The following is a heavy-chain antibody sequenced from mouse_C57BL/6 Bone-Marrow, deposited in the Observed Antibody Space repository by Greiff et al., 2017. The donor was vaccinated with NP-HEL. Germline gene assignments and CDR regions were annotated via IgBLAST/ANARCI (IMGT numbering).Heavy chain of an antibody. CDR3: VREGQYGSSRGWYFDV. V-gene: IGHV10-3*01. Sequence: EVQGVESGGGLVQPKGSLKLSCAASGFTFNTYAMHWVRQAPGKGLEWVARIRSKSSNYATYYADSVKDRLTISRDDSQSMLYLQMNNLKTEDTAMYYCVREGQYGSSRGWYFDVWGTGTTVTVSS. CDR2: IRSKSSNYAT. J-gene: IGHJ1*03. CDR1: GFTFNTYA. D-gene: IGHD1-1*01.